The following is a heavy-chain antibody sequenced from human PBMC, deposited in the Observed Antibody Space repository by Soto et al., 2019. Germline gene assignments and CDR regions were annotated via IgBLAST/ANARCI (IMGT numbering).Heavy chain of an antibody. D-gene: IGHD3-3*01. J-gene: IGHJ5*02. CDR2: MNPNSGDT. CDR3: ARGRDYAFWSGLNWFDP. CDR1: GYTFTTYD. Sequence: QVQLVQSGAEVQKPGASVKVSCKASGYTFTTYDINWVPQATGQGLEWMGWMNPNSGDTGYAEKFQGRVTMTRNTAINTAYMELRSLTSEDTAVYYCARGRDYAFWSGLNWFDPWGQGTLVTVSS. V-gene: IGHV1-8*01.